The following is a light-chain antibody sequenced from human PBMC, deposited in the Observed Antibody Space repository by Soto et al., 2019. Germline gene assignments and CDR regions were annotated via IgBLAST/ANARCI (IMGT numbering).Light chain of an antibody. CDR1: QSISSY. J-gene: IGKJ5*01. V-gene: IGKV1-39*01. CDR2: AAS. CDR3: QQSYSTLSSIT. Sequence: DIQMTQSPSSLSASVGDRVTITCRASQSISSYLNWYQQKPGKAPKLLIYAASSLQSGVPSRFSGSGSGTDFTLTISSLQPEDFATYYCQQSYSTLSSITFGQGTRLEIK.